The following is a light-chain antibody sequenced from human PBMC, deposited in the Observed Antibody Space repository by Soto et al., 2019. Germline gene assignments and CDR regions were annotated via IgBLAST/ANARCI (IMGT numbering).Light chain of an antibody. CDR1: SSDVGGYNY. CDR3: SSYTSSSTPVV. Sequence: QYALTQPASVSGSPGQSITISCTGTSSDVGGYNYVSWYQQNPGKAPKLMIYDVSNRPSGVSNRFSGSKSGNTASLTISGLQAEDEADYYCSSYTSSSTPVVFGGGTKLTVL. CDR2: DVS. J-gene: IGLJ2*01. V-gene: IGLV2-14*01.